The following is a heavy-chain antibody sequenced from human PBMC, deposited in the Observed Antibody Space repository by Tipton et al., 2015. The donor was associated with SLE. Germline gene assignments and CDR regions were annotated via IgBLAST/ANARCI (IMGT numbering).Heavy chain of an antibody. Sequence: TLSLTCAVSGASISRSGWWSWVRQAPGKGLEWIGEIYRSGSTTYNPSLKSRVTISVDKSKNQFSLKVMSVTAADTAIYYCAGGGTYYWDYWGPGTLVTVSS. CDR3: AGGGTYYWDY. D-gene: IGHD3-16*01. J-gene: IGHJ4*02. CDR2: IYRSGST. V-gene: IGHV4-4*02. CDR1: GASISRSGW.